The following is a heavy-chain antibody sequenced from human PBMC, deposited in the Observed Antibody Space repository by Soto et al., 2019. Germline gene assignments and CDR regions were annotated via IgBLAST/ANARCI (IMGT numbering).Heavy chain of an antibody. J-gene: IGHJ3*01. CDR2: MFDKGNT. V-gene: IGHV4-59*01. CDR3: ARAGVLRYFGSV. CDR1: DGSISNYY. Sequence: QVQLQESGPGLVKPSETLSLTCTVSDGSISNYYWSWIRQPPGKGLEWIGFMFDKGNTNYNPSLKSRVTMSLDTSNNQFSLKVTSVTAADTAVYYCARAGVLRYFGSVWGQWTTVTVSS. D-gene: IGHD3-9*01.